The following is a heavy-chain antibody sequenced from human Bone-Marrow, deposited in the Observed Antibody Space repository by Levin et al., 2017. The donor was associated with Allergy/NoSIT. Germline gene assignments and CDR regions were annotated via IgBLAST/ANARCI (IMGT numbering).Heavy chain of an antibody. Sequence: PGGSLRLSCAASGFTFDDYALYWVRQAPGKGLEWVSGISWNSGIIQYADSVQGRFTVSRDNANSSLYLQMNGLRPEDTALYYCAKGCLAKQLAPGFDYYYGMDVWGQGTTVTVSS. V-gene: IGHV3-9*01. CDR1: GFTFDDYA. D-gene: IGHD1-1*01. J-gene: IGHJ6*02. CDR2: ISWNSGII. CDR3: AKGCLAKQLAPGFDYYYGMDV.